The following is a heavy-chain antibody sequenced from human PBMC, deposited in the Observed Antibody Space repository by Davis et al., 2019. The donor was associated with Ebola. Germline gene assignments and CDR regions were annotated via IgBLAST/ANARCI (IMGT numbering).Heavy chain of an antibody. Sequence: PSETLSLTCAVSGYSISSGYYWGWIRQPPGKGLEWSGSIYHSGSTYYNPSLKSRVTISVDTSKNQFSLKLSSVTAADTAVYYCARAAISMVRGVPFDYWGQGTLVTVSS. V-gene: IGHV4-38-2*01. CDR1: GYSISSGYY. CDR3: ARAAISMVRGVPFDY. D-gene: IGHD3-10*01. CDR2: IYHSGST. J-gene: IGHJ4*02.